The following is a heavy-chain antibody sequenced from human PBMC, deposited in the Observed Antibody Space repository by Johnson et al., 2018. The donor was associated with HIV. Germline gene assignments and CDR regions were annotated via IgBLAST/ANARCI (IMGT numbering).Heavy chain of an antibody. V-gene: IGHV3-7*01. J-gene: IGHJ3*02. CDR1: GFTFSTYW. D-gene: IGHD3-10*01. Sequence: VQLVESGGGVVRPGGSLRLSCAASGFTFSTYWMTWVRQAPGKGLEWVANIKQDGSEKYYVDSVKGRFAISRDNAKNALYLQMTSLRAEDTAVYYCGRDSRALLWFVERVDVSDIWGQGTMVTVSS. CDR3: GRDSRALLWFVERVDVSDI. CDR2: IKQDGSEK.